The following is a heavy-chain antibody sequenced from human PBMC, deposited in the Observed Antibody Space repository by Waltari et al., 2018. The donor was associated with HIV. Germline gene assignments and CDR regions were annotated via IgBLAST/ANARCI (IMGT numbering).Heavy chain of an antibody. J-gene: IGHJ2*01. V-gene: IGHV4-34*02. D-gene: IGHD4-17*01. CDR1: GGSFSPYY. Sequence: QVELQLGGAGLLKPSETLSLSCGVSGGSFSPYYWSWIGQPPGKGLEWVGERISRGTVNFKPAHKRRLNLSLDAAKKQYSLHLNSGSAADAALYYCSTRGDYGGLPKYFDLWGRGTLVTVSS. CDR3: STRGDYGGLPKYFDL. CDR2: RISRGTV.